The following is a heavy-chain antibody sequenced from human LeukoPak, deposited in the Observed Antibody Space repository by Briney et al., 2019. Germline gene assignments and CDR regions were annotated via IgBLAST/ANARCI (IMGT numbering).Heavy chain of an antibody. CDR1: GFTFSSYG. J-gene: IGHJ4*02. CDR2: IWYDGSNK. CDR3: ARDIAVASTAILARDY. V-gene: IGHV3-33*01. D-gene: IGHD6-19*01. Sequence: GGSLRLSCAASGFTFSSYGMHGVRQAPGKGLEWVAVIWYDGSNKYCAASVKGRFTISRDNSKNTLYLQMNRLRAEDTAVYYCARDIAVASTAILARDYWGQGTLVTVSS.